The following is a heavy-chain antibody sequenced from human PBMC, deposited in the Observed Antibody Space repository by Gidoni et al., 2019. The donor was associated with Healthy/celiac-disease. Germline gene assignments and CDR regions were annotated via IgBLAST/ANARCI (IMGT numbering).Heavy chain of an antibody. CDR1: GFTFTSSA. D-gene: IGHD2-21*01. Sequence: QMQLVQSVPAVKQPGTSVKVSCKASGFTFTSSAVQWVRQACGQRLEWIGWIVVGSGNKNYAQKFQERVTITRDMSTSTAYMELSSLRSEDTAVYYCAAWPYSGHMDVWGQGTTVTVSS. J-gene: IGHJ6*02. CDR3: AAWPYSGHMDV. V-gene: IGHV1-58*01. CDR2: IVVGSGNK.